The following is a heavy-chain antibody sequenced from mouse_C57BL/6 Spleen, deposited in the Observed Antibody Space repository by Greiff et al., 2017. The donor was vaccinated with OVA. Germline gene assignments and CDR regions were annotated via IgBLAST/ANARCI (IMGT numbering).Heavy chain of an antibody. Sequence: QVQLQQSGPELVKPGASVKLSCKASGYTFTSYYINWVKQRPGQGLEWIGWIYPSDGSTKYNEKFKGKATLTVDTSSSTAYLELHSLTSEDSAVYFCAANDSYYDAWFAYWGQGTLVTVSA. CDR3: AANDSYYDAWFAY. D-gene: IGHD2-3*01. J-gene: IGHJ3*01. CDR1: GYTFTSYY. CDR2: IYPSDGST. V-gene: IGHV1-85*01.